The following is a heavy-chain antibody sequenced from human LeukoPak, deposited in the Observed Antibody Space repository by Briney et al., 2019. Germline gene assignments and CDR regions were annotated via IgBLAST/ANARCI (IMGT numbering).Heavy chain of an antibody. CDR2: IKEDGNKK. D-gene: IGHD3-10*02. CDR3: AELGITMIGGV. CDR1: GFTFSNYW. Sequence: PGGSLRLSCAASGFTFSNYWMSWVRQAPGKGLEWVANIKEDGNKKYYVDSVKGRFTISRDNAKNSLYLQMNSLRAEDTAVYYCAELGITMIGGVWGKGTTVTISS. J-gene: IGHJ6*04. V-gene: IGHV3-7*01.